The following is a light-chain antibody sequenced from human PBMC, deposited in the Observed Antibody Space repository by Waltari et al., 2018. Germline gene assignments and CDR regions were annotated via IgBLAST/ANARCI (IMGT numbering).Light chain of an antibody. Sequence: DIVMTQSADTLAVTLGERGIIKCKSSQSVLYISNSMNSLAWYQQKPGQHTKLLNYWASTPDSWVPDRCSVSGSGTHFTLTISSLQAEDVAVYYWQQYFSTPWTFGQGTKVEIK. CDR1: QSVLYISNSMNS. CDR3: QQYFSTPWT. V-gene: IGKV4-1*01. J-gene: IGKJ1*01. CDR2: WAS.